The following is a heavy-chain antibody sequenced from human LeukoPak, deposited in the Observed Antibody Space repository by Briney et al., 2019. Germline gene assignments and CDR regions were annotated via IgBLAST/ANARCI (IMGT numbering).Heavy chain of an antibody. CDR1: GYTFTSYY. J-gene: IGHJ4*02. D-gene: IGHD4-23*01. CDR3: AREGDYGGNGRNYYFDY. Sequence: ASVKVSCKASGYTFTSYYMHWVRQAPGQGLEWMGIINPSGGSTSYAQKFQGRVTVTRDTSTSTVYMELSSLRSEDTAVYYCAREGDYGGNGRNYYFDYWGQGTLVTVSS. V-gene: IGHV1-46*01. CDR2: INPSGGST.